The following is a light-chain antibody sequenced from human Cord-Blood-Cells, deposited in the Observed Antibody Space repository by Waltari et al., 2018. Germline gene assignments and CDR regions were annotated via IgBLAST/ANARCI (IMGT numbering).Light chain of an antibody. J-gene: IGLJ3*02. CDR2: DVS. Sequence: QSALTQPASVSGSPGQSIPISCTGTSSDVGGYNYVSWYQQHPGKAPKLMIYDVSNQPSGVSNRVSGSKSGNTASLAISGLQAEDEADYYCSSYTSSSTRVFGGGTKLTVL. CDR1: SSDVGGYNY. V-gene: IGLV2-14*01. CDR3: SSYTSSSTRV.